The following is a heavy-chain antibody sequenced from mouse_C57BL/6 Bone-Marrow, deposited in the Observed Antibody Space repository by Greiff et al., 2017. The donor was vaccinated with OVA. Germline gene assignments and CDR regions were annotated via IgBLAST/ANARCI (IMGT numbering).Heavy chain of an antibody. V-gene: IGHV5-16*01. J-gene: IGHJ4*01. CDR1: GFTFSDYY. CDR3: ARAPGGFYAMDY. Sequence: EVQLQESEGGLVQPGSSMKLSCTASGFTFSDYYMAWVRQVPEKGLEWVANINYDGSSTYYLDSLKSRFIISRDNAKNILYLQMSSLKSEDTATYYCARAPGGFYAMDYWGQGTSVTVSS. D-gene: IGHD4-1*01. CDR2: INYDGSST.